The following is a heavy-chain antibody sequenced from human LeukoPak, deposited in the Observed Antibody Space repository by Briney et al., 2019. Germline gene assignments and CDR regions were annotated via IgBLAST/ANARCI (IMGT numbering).Heavy chain of an antibody. CDR2: IRSAVETT. Sequence: GGSLRLSCAASGFTLSHYGVSWVRQAPGKGLEWISGIRSAVETTHYADSVKGRFIISRDNSKNALSLQLNSLRPEDTALYYCAKHFCTGLDCSLFDSWGQGTLVTVSS. D-gene: IGHD3/OR15-3a*01. V-gene: IGHV3-23*01. J-gene: IGHJ4*02. CDR1: GFTLSHYG. CDR3: AKHFCTGLDCSLFDS.